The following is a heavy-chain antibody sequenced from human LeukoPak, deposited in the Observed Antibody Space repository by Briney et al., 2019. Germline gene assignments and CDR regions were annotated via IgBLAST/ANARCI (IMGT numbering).Heavy chain of an antibody. J-gene: IGHJ4*02. CDR3: AKVGYYYGSGSYVGY. Sequence: PGGSLRLSCAASGFTFSSYAMSWVRQAPGKGLEWVSAISGSGGSTYYADSVKGRFTISRDNSKNTLYLQMNSLRAEDTAVYYCAKVGYYYGSGSYVGYWGQGTLVTVSS. CDR2: ISGSGGST. D-gene: IGHD3-10*01. CDR1: GFTFSSYA. V-gene: IGHV3-23*01.